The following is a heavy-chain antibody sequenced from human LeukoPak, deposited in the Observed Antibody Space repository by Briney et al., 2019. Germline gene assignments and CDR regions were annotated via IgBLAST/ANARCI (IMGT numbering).Heavy chain of an antibody. Sequence: GGSLRLSCAASGFTFSSYGMIWVRQAPGKGLEWVSAISGSGGYTYYADSVKGRFTISRDNSKNTLYLQMNSLRAEDTAVYCCAATRITMVRGVPGSIDYWGQGTLVTVSS. D-gene: IGHD3-10*01. V-gene: IGHV3-23*01. J-gene: IGHJ4*02. CDR2: ISGSGGYT. CDR3: AATRITMVRGVPGSIDY. CDR1: GFTFSSYG.